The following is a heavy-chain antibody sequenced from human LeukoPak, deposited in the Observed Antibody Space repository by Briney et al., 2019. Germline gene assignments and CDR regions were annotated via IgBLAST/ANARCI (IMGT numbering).Heavy chain of an antibody. Sequence: GGSLRLSCSASAFTFTNYAMNWVRQAPGKGLEWVSTISGSGSVTFYADSVKGRFTISRDNSKNTLYLQMNSLRAEDTAIYYCVRDRGTYRPIDYWGQGTLVTVSS. J-gene: IGHJ4*02. CDR1: AFTFTNYA. V-gene: IGHV3-23*01. CDR2: ISGSGSVT. D-gene: IGHD1-26*01. CDR3: VRDRGTYRPIDY.